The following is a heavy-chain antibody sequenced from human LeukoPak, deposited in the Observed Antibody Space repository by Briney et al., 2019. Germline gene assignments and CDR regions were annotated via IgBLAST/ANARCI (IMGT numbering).Heavy chain of an antibody. Sequence: SVKVSCKASGYTFTGYYMHWVPQAPGQGLEWMGWINPNSGGTNYAQKFQGRVTMTRDTSISTAYMELSRLRSDDTAVYYCARGMDYSNYVGFDYYYYGMDVWGQGTTVTVSS. CDR3: ARGMDYSNYVGFDYYYYGMDV. V-gene: IGHV1-2*02. CDR1: GYTFTGYY. J-gene: IGHJ6*02. CDR2: INPNSGGT. D-gene: IGHD4-11*01.